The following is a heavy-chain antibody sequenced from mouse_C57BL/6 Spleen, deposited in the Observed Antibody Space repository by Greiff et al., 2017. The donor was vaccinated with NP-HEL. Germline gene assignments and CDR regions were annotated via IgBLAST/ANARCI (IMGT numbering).Heavy chain of an antibody. J-gene: IGHJ3*01. D-gene: IGHD2-4*01. CDR2: IHPSDSDN. Sequence: QVQLKQPGAELVKPGASVKVSCKASGYTFTSYWMHWVKQRPGQGLEWIGRIHPSDSDNNYNQKFKGKATLTVDKSSSTAYMQLSSLTSEDSAVYYCAIGITTRAYWGQGTLVTVSA. CDR1: GYTFTSYW. CDR3: AIGITTRAY. V-gene: IGHV1-74*01.